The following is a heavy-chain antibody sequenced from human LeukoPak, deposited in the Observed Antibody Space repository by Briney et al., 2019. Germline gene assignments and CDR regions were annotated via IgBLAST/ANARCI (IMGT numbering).Heavy chain of an antibody. CDR2: MNPNSGNT. Sequence: ASVKVSCKASGYTFTSYDINWLRQATGQGLEWMGWMNPNSGNTGYAQKFQGRVTMTRNTSISTAYMELSSLRSEDTAVYYCARAAHFCSSTSCYTRADYWGQGTLVTVSS. J-gene: IGHJ4*02. V-gene: IGHV1-8*01. CDR3: ARAAHFCSSTSCYTRADY. CDR1: GYTFTSYD. D-gene: IGHD2-2*02.